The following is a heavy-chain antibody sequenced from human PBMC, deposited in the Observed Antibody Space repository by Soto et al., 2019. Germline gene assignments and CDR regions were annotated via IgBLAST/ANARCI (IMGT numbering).Heavy chain of an antibody. Sequence: ASVKVSCKASGYTFIVHDIHWVRQAPGKGFEWIGWINANNGSTKYAQKFQGRVTMTRATSITTAYVELSRLRSDDTAVYFCARAVNLYFAPGSLNGYFDPWGQGTQVTVSS. CDR1: GYTFIVHD. CDR2: INANNGST. J-gene: IGHJ5*02. V-gene: IGHV1-2*02. CDR3: ARAVNLYFAPGSLNGYFDP. D-gene: IGHD3-10*01.